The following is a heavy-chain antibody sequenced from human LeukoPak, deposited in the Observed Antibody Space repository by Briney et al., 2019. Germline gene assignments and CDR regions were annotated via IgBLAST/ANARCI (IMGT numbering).Heavy chain of an antibody. V-gene: IGHV4-34*01. J-gene: IGHJ3*02. Sequence: SETLSLTCAVYGGSFSGYYRSWIRQPPGKGLEWIGEINHSGSTNYNPSLKSRVTISVDTSKNQFSLKLSSVTAADTAVYYCATYSSSLDAFDIWGQGTMVTVSS. D-gene: IGHD6-13*01. CDR1: GGSFSGYY. CDR2: INHSGST. CDR3: ATYSSSLDAFDI.